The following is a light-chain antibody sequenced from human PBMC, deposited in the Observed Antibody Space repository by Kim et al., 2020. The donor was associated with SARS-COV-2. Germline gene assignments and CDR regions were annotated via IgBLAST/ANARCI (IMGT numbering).Light chain of an antibody. CDR3: QSYDSSNWV. Sequence: GKTVTISFTRSSGSIASNFVQWYQQRPGSAPTTVIYEDNQRPSGVTDRFSGSIDSSSNSASLTISGLKTEDEADYYCQSYDSSNWVFGGGTQLTVL. V-gene: IGLV6-57*03. CDR2: EDN. J-gene: IGLJ3*02. CDR1: SGSIASNF.